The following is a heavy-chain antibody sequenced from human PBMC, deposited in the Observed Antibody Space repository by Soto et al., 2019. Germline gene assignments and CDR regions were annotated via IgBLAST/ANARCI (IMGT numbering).Heavy chain of an antibody. Sequence: PVGSLRLSCAASGFTFSDYYMSWIRQAPGKGLEWVSYISSSGSTIYYADSVKGRLTISRDNAKNSLYLQMNSLRAEDTAVYYCAREQPVVVTAISYYYGMDVWGQGTTVTV. D-gene: IGHD2-21*02. CDR3: AREQPVVVTAISYYYGMDV. V-gene: IGHV3-11*01. CDR1: GFTFSDYY. CDR2: ISSSGSTI. J-gene: IGHJ6*02.